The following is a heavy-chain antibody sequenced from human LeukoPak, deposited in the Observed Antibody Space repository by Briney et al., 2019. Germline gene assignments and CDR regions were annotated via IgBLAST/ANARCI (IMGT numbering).Heavy chain of an antibody. Sequence: GGSLRLSCAASGFTFSNYGMHWVRQAPGKGLEWVAFIRFDGSNKYYVDSVKGRFTISRDNSKNTLYLQMNSLRAEDTAVYYCAKTLGGTITDYYYYYMDVWGKGTTVTVSS. CDR3: AKTLGGTITDYYYYYMDV. J-gene: IGHJ6*03. CDR1: GFTFSNYG. CDR2: IRFDGSNK. D-gene: IGHD6-19*01. V-gene: IGHV3-30*02.